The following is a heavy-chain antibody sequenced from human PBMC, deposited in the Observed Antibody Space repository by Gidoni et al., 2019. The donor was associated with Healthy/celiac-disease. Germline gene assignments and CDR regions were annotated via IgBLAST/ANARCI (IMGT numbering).Heavy chain of an antibody. J-gene: IGHJ4*02. CDR1: GFTLSSYE. Sequence: VQLVASGGGLVQPVGSLRLSCAASGFTLSSYEMNWVRQAPGKGLEWVSYISSSGRTIYYADSVKGRVTISRDNAKNSLYLQMNSLRAEDTAVYYCARQCDDWGQGTLVTVSS. CDR2: ISSSGRTI. V-gene: IGHV3-48*03. CDR3: ARQCDD.